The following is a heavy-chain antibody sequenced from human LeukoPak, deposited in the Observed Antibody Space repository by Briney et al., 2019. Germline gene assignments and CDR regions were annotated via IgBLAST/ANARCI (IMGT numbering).Heavy chain of an antibody. J-gene: IGHJ4*02. Sequence: GGSLRLSCAASGFTFDDYAMHWLRQAPGKGLEWVSGISWNSGSIGYADSVKGRFTISRDNAKKSLYLQMNSLRAEDTALYYCAKDSRITVFGVIDYWGQGTLVTVSS. D-gene: IGHD3-3*01. CDR1: GFTFDDYA. CDR2: ISWNSGSI. CDR3: AKDSRITVFGVIDY. V-gene: IGHV3-9*01.